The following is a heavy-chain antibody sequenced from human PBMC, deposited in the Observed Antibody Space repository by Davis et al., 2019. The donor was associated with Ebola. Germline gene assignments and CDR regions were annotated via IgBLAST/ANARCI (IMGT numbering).Heavy chain of an antibody. D-gene: IGHD2/OR15-2a*01. V-gene: IGHV5-51*01. CDR2: IYPGDSDT. CDR3: ARQGIFGTYGMDV. J-gene: IGHJ6*02. Sequence: GESLKIPCHGSGYSFTSYWIGLVRQMPGKGLEWMGIIYPGDSDTRYSPSFQGQVTISADKSISTAYLQWSSLKASDTAMYYCARQGIFGTYGMDVWGQGTTVTVSS. CDR1: GYSFTSYW.